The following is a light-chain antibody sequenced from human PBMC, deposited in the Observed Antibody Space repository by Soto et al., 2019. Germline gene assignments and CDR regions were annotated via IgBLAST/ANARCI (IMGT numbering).Light chain of an antibody. J-gene: IGKJ2*01. Sequence: EIVLTQSPGTLSLSPGVRATLSCRASQAVSSSYLAWYQQKPGQAPRLLIYGVSSRATGIPDRFSGSGSGTDFTLTIGRLEPEDSAVYYCQQYGHSPYTFGQGTKLXI. CDR1: QAVSSSY. V-gene: IGKV3-20*01. CDR3: QQYGHSPYT. CDR2: GVS.